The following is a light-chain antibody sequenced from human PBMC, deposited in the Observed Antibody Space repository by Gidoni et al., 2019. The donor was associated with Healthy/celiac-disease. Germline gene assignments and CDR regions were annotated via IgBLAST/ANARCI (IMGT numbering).Light chain of an antibody. CDR3: QQYGSSPRS. CDR1: QSVSSSY. CDR2: GAS. Sequence: ELVLTQSPGPLSLSPGERATLSCRASQSVSSSYLAWYQQKPGQAPRLLIYGASSRATGIPDRFSGSGSGTDFTLTISRLEPEDFAVYYCQQYGSSPRSFGQXTKVEIK. V-gene: IGKV3-20*01. J-gene: IGKJ1*01.